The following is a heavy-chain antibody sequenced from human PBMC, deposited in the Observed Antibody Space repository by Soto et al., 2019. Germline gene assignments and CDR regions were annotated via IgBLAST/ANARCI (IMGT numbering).Heavy chain of an antibody. Sequence: PSETLSLTCTVSGGSISSSSYYWGWIRQPPGRGLEWIGSIYYSGSTYYNPSLKSRVTISVDTSKNQFSLKLSSVTTADTAVYYCARPGLSLGNYGCWSGCASNYYYYGMDVWGQGTTVTVSS. J-gene: IGHJ6*02. CDR2: IYYSGST. CDR1: GGSISSSSYY. CDR3: ARPGLSLGNYGCWSGCASNYYYYGMDV. D-gene: IGHD3-3*01. V-gene: IGHV4-39*01.